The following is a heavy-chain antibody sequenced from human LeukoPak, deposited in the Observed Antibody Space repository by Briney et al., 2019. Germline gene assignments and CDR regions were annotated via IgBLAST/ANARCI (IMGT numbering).Heavy chain of an antibody. D-gene: IGHD5-24*01. CDR1: GFTFSNYW. V-gene: IGHV3-7*05. CDR3: ARASDPWLQLT. Sequence: PGGSLRLSCAASGFTFSNYWMIWVRQGPGKGLEWVGNIKQDGSEKRYADSVRGRFSISRDNAQTSLYLQMNSLRAEDTVVYYCARASDPWLQLTWGQGTLVTVSS. J-gene: IGHJ5*02. CDR2: IKQDGSEK.